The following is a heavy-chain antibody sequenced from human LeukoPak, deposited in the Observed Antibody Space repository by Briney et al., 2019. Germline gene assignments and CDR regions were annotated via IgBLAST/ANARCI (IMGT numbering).Heavy chain of an antibody. Sequence: ASVKVSCKASGYIFNTYGISWVRQAPGQGLEWMGWISSSTGNTKYTQKLQGRVTMTTDTSTSTAYLELRNLRSDDTAVYYCARLPLGYCSGTSCLDWGQGTLVTVSS. CDR1: GYIFNTYG. CDR2: ISSSTGNT. J-gene: IGHJ4*02. CDR3: ARLPLGYCSGTSCLD. D-gene: IGHD2-2*01. V-gene: IGHV1-18*01.